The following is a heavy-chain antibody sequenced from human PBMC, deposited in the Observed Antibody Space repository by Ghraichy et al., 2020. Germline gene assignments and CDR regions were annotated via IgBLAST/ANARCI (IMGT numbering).Heavy chain of an antibody. J-gene: IGHJ4*02. CDR1: GFTFSSYA. D-gene: IGHD1-26*01. Sequence: GESLRLSCAASGFTFSSYAMSWVRQAPGKGLEWVSTISISGGSAYYADSVKGRFTISRDISKNTLYLQMNSLRAEDTAVYYCAKKIRISGSYSFWGQGTLVTVSS. CDR2: ISISGGSA. V-gene: IGHV3-23*01. CDR3: AKKIRISGSYSF.